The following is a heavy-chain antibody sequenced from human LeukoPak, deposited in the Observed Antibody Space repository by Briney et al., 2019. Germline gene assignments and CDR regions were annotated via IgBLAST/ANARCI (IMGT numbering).Heavy chain of an antibody. CDR1: GGSISSGSYY. J-gene: IGHJ4*02. CDR2: IYTSGST. Sequence: SETLSLTCTVSGGSISSGSYYWSWIRQPAGKGLEWIGRIYTSGSTNYNPSLKSRVTISVDTSKNQFSLKLSSVTAADTAVYYCARDTREKPGYSGSQGTYWGQGTLVTVSS. V-gene: IGHV4-61*02. D-gene: IGHD1-26*01. CDR3: ARDTREKPGYSGSQGTY.